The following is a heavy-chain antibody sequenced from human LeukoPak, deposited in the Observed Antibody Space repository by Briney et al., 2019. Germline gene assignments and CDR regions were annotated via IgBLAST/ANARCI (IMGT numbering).Heavy chain of an antibody. CDR1: GFTFSSYE. CDR2: ISGGGGTI. Sequence: PGGSLRLSCVVSGFTFSSYEMDWVRQAPGKGLEWISYISGGGGTIYYADSVKGRFTISRDNSKNTLYLQMNSLRAEDTAVYYCAKDRLEGSDFDYWGQGTLVTVSS. CDR3: AKDRLEGSDFDY. V-gene: IGHV3-48*03. J-gene: IGHJ4*02. D-gene: IGHD2-15*01.